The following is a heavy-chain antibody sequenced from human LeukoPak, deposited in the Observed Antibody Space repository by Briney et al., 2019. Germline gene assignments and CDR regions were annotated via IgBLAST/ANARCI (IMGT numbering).Heavy chain of an antibody. Sequence: SQTLSLTCTVSGGSISSGGSYWSWIRQHPGKGLGWIGYIYYSGSTYYNPSLKSRVTISVDTSKNQFSLKLSSVTAADTAVYYCARASRDYVWGSYRSNWFDPWGQGTLVTVSS. CDR1: GGSISSGGSY. J-gene: IGHJ5*02. V-gene: IGHV4-31*03. D-gene: IGHD3-16*02. CDR2: IYYSGST. CDR3: ARASRDYVWGSYRSNWFDP.